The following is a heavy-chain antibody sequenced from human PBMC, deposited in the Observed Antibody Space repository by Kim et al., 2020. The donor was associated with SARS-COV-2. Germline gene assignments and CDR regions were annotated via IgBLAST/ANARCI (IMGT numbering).Heavy chain of an antibody. CDR3: ARVSKYLINDGYEGDMDV. CDR2: INAGNAKT. J-gene: IGHJ6*02. D-gene: IGHD1-1*01. CDR1: GYIFTSYV. Sequence: ASVKVSCKTSGYIFTSYVLHWVRQAPGQRPESMGWINAGNAKTKYSQKFQGRVTLTRDTSASTVYLELSRLTSEDTAVYYCARVSKYLINDGYEGDMDVRGQGTTVTVSS. V-gene: IGHV1-3*01.